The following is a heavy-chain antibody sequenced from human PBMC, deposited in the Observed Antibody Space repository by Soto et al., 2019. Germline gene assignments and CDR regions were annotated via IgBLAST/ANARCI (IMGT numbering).Heavy chain of an antibody. CDR3: AKEGNGGSSLDS. D-gene: IGHD2-15*01. CDR1: GFKFDDYM. J-gene: IGHJ5*01. CDR2: ISWDGDFL. Sequence: GGSLRLSCEASGFKFDDYMMHWVRQAPGKGLEWISRISWDGDFLDYADSIKGRFTVSRDNSNNSLYLHMHRLKTEDTAFYYCAKEGNGGSSLDSWGQGTLVTV. V-gene: IGHV3-43*01.